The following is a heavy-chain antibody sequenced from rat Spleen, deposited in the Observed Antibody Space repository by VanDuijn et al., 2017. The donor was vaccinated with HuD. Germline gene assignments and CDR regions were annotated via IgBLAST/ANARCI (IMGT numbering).Heavy chain of an antibody. J-gene: IGHJ2*01. Sequence: EVQLVESGGGLVQPGRSLKLSCAASGFTFSIYDMAWVRQAPTKGLEWVATISSDGGRNFYRDSVKGRFTISRDNAKRSLYLQMDSLRSEDTATYYCARRHYGYTDYFDYWGQGVMVTVSS. CDR1: GFTFSIYD. CDR3: ARRHYGYTDYFDY. CDR2: ISSDGGRN. V-gene: IGHV5-29*01. D-gene: IGHD1-9*01.